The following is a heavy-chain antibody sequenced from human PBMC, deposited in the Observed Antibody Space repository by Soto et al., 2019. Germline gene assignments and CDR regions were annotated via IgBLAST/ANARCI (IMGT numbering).Heavy chain of an antibody. CDR1: GFTFSSYA. V-gene: IGHV3-30-3*01. Sequence: LRLSCAASGFTFSSYAMHWVRQAPGKGLEWVAVISYDGSNKYYADSVKGRFTISRDNSKNTLYLQMNSLRAEDTAVYYCARDRDRLSGSYLLVFDYWGQGTLVTVSS. D-gene: IGHD1-26*01. CDR3: ARDRDRLSGSYLLVFDY. CDR2: ISYDGSNK. J-gene: IGHJ4*02.